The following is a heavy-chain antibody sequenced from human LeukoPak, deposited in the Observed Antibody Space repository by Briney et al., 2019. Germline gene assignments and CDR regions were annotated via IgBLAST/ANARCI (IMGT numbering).Heavy chain of an antibody. J-gene: IGHJ3*02. Sequence: GASVKVSCKASGYTFTSYGISWVRQAPGQGLEWMGWISAYNGNTNYAQKLQGRVTMTTDTSTSTAYMELRSLRSDDTAVYYCARDCLRLGLGVGGGCYSARDAFDIWGQGTMVTVSS. CDR2: ISAYNGNT. V-gene: IGHV1-18*04. CDR1: GYTFTSYG. CDR3: ARDCLRLGLGVGGGCYSARDAFDI. D-gene: IGHD2-15*01.